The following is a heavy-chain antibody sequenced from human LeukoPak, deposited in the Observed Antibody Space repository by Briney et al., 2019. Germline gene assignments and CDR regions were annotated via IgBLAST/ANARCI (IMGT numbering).Heavy chain of an antibody. D-gene: IGHD2-2*01. CDR2: KYLAGSA. CDR1: GVSVSDGRYY. Sequence: PSETLSLTCNVSGVSVSDGRYYWTWIRQRPGKGLEWIGYKYLAGSAKYNPSLKSRLTISIDSSRNQFSLQLSSVTAADTATYYCATPYCSTISCLDVFNMWGQGTRVSVFS. V-gene: IGHV4-31*03. J-gene: IGHJ3*02. CDR3: ATPYCSTISCLDVFNM.